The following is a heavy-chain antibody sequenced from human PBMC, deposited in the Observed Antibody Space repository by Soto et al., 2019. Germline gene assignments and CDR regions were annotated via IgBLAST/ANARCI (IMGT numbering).Heavy chain of an antibody. Sequence: GGSLRLSCAASGFTFSNAWMNWVRQAPGKGLEWVGRIKSKTDGGTTDYAAPVKGRFTISRDDSKNTLYLQMNSLKTEDTAVNYCTTGIVVVIPSGMDVWGQGTTVTVSS. CDR3: TTGIVVVIPSGMDV. CDR2: IKSKTDGGTT. J-gene: IGHJ6*02. CDR1: GFTFSNAW. D-gene: IGHD3-22*01. V-gene: IGHV3-15*07.